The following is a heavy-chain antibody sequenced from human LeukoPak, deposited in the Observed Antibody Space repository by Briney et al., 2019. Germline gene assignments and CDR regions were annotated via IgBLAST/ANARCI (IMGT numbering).Heavy chain of an antibody. CDR1: GYTFTGYY. CDR2: INPNSGGT. CDR3: ARGVAGTEGWFDP. V-gene: IGHV1-2*06. D-gene: IGHD6-19*01. Sequence: ASVKVSCKASGYTFTGYYMHWVRQAPGQGLEWMGRINPNSGGTNYAQKFQGRVTMTRDTSISTAYMELSSLRSEDTAVYYCARGVAGTEGWFDPWGQGTLVTVSS. J-gene: IGHJ5*02.